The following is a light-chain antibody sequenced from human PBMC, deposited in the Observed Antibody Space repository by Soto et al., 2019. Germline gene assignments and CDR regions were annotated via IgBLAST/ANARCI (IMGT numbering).Light chain of an antibody. CDR2: GAF. Sequence: ERVMTQAPATLSVSPGERATLSCRASQSVSSDLAWYQQKPGQGPRLLIYGAFNRATGVPARFSGSGSGTEFPLTISSLQSEDFAVYYCQKYNNWPLTFGGGTKVEIK. V-gene: IGKV3-15*01. J-gene: IGKJ4*01. CDR3: QKYNNWPLT. CDR1: QSVSSD.